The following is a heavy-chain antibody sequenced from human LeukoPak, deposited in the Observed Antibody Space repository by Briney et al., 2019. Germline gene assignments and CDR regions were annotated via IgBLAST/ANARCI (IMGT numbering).Heavy chain of an antibody. CDR2: SYSRGNS. J-gene: IGHJ4*02. Sequence: SETLSLTCTVSGGSISSSTYYWGWIRQPPGKGLEWIGSSYSRGNSYFNPSLESRVTISIDTSKNQFSLKLTSVTAADTAVYYCARHELPGIATSAGFDNWGRGTLVTVSS. CDR3: ARHELPGIATSAGFDN. D-gene: IGHD6-13*01. V-gene: IGHV4-39*01. CDR1: GGSISSSTYY.